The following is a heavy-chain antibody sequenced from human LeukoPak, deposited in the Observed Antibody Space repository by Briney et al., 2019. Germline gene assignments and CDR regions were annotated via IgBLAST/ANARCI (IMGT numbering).Heavy chain of an antibody. CDR2: IYYSGRT. CDR3: ARIEYSSSIGY. J-gene: IGHJ4*02. V-gene: IGHV4-39*07. CDR1: GGSISSSSSY. D-gene: IGHD6-6*01. Sequence: PSETLSLTCTISGGSISSSSSYRGWIRQPPGKGLECIGSIYYSGRTYYNPSLKSRVTISVDTSKNQFSLKLSSVTAADTAVYYCARIEYSSSIGYWGQGTLVTVSS.